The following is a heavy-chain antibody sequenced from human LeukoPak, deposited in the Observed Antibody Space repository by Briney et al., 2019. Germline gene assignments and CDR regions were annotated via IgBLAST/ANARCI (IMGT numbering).Heavy chain of an antibody. CDR2: MNPNSANT. CDR3: ARGVRFGELFSAY. J-gene: IGHJ4*02. D-gene: IGHD3-10*01. V-gene: IGHV1-8*01. Sequence: ASVKVSCKASGYTSTSYDINWVRQATGQGLEWMGWMNPNSANTGYAQKFQGRITMTRNTSINTAYLEMTSLTSEDTAVYYCARGVRFGELFSAYWGQGTLVTVSS. CDR1: GYTSTSYD.